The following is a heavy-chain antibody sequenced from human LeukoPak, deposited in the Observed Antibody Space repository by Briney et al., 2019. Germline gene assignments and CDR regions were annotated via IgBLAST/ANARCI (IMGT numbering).Heavy chain of an antibody. V-gene: IGHV4-39*07. D-gene: IGHD6-19*01. CDR3: ARGTLYSGWSYSLDY. Sequence: SETLSLTCTVSGGSISSSSYYWGWIRQPRGKGLEWIGSIYYSGTTHYNPSLKSRVTIAGDTSKNQFSLKLISVTAADTAVYYCARGTLYSGWSYSLDYWGQGTLVTVSS. CDR1: GGSISSSSYY. J-gene: IGHJ4*02. CDR2: IYYSGTT.